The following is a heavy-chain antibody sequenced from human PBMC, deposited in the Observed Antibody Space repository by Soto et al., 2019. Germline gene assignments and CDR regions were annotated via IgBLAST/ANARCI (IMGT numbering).Heavy chain of an antibody. CDR3: ARDPIGYGGWFDP. V-gene: IGHV4-59*01. J-gene: IGHJ5*02. Sequence: QVQLQESGPGLVKPSETLSLTCTVSGGSISGYYWSWIRQPPGKGLEWIGYIYYSRSTNYNPSLKSRVTISVDTPKNQFSLKLSSVTAADTAVYYCARDPIGYGGWFDPWGQGTLVTVSS. CDR2: IYYSRST. D-gene: IGHD5-12*01. CDR1: GGSISGYY.